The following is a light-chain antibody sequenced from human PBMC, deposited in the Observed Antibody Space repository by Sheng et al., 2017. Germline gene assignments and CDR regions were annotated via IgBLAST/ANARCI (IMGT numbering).Light chain of an antibody. V-gene: IGKV3-20*01. CDR2: GAS. CDR1: QSVSSNY. J-gene: IGKJ3*01. Sequence: EIVLTQSPGTLSLSPGERATISCRASQSVSSNYLAWYQQKPGQAPRLLISGASSRATGIPDRFSGSGSGTDFTLSISRLEPEDFAVYYCHQYGSSPPFTFGPGTKVDIK. CDR3: HQYGSSPPFT.